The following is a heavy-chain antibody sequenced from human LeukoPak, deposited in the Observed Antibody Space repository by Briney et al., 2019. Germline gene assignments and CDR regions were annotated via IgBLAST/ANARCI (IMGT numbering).Heavy chain of an antibody. Sequence: GGSLRLSCAASRFSFSSYGMHWVRQAPGKGLEWVAFIRYDGSNKYYADSVKGRFTISRDNAKNSLYLQMNSLRAEDTAVYYCARSFAYWGQGTLVTVSS. CDR1: RFSFSSYG. J-gene: IGHJ4*02. CDR2: IRYDGSNK. V-gene: IGHV3-33*01. CDR3: ARSFAY.